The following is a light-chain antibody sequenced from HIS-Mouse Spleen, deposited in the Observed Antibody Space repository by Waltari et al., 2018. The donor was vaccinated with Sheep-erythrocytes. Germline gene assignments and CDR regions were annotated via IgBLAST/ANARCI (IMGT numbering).Light chain of an antibody. CDR2: DVS. V-gene: IGLV2-11*01. J-gene: IGLJ2*01. CDR3: CSYAGSYTVV. CDR1: SSDVGGYNY. Sequence: QSALTQPRSVSGSPGQSVTISCTGTSSDVGGYNYVSWYQQHPGKAPNLMIYDVSKRPSGVPDRFSGSKSGNTAFRTISGLQAEDEADYYCCSYAGSYTVVFGGGTKLTVL.